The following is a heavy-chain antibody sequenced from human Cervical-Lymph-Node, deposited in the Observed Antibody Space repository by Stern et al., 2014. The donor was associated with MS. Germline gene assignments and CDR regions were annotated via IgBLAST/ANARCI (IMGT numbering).Heavy chain of an antibody. CDR2: IYPSDSNT. J-gene: IGHJ4*02. D-gene: IGHD1-26*01. CDR1: GYSFTNYW. V-gene: IGHV5-51*03. Sequence: VQLVESGAEVKKPGESLKISCKTAGYSFTNYWIGWVRQMPGKGLEWMGIIYPSDSNTRYSPASQGQVTISAAKSIGTAYLQWRSLKASDSGIYYCARGAPPENWGQGTLVTVSS. CDR3: ARGAPPEN.